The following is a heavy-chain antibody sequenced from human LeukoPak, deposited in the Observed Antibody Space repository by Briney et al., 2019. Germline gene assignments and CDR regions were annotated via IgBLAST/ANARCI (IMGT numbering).Heavy chain of an antibody. D-gene: IGHD6-13*01. V-gene: IGHV1-2*02. CDR2: INPNSGGT. J-gene: IGHJ4*02. CDR3: ARDLLQQQLDGFDY. Sequence: ASVKVPCKASGYTFTGYYMHWVRQAPGQGLEWMGWINPNSGGTNYTQKFQGRVTMTRDTSISTAYMELSRLRSDDTAVYYCARDLLQQQLDGFDYWGQGTLVTVSS. CDR1: GYTFTGYY.